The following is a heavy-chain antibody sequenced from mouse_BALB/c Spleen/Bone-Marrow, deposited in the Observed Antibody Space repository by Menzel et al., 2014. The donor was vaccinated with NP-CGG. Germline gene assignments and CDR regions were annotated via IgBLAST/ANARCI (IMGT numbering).Heavy chain of an antibody. CDR1: GFNIKDYY. CDR2: IDPENGNT. J-gene: IGHJ2*01. Sequence: VQLQQSGAELVRPGALVKLSCKASGFNIKDYYMHWVKQRPEQGLEWIGWIDPENGNTIYDPKFQGKASITADTSSNTAYLQLSRLTSEDTAVYYCGAYYRYEYYFDYWGQGTTLTVSS. V-gene: IGHV14-1*02. CDR3: GAYYRYEYYFDY. D-gene: IGHD2-14*01.